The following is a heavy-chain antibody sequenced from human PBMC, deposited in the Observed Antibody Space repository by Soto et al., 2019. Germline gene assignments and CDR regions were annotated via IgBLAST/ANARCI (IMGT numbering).Heavy chain of an antibody. D-gene: IGHD6-19*01. CDR3: AVPRGRISSGWGFDF. CDR2: IYPGDSDT. J-gene: IGHJ4*02. V-gene: IGHV5-51*01. CDR1: GYRFTTYW. Sequence: GESLKISCKGSGYRFTTYWIGWVRQMPGKGLEWMGIIYPGDSDTRYSPSFQGQVTISADKSISTAYLQWSSLKASDTAMYYCAVPRGRISSGWGFDFWGQGTLVTVSS.